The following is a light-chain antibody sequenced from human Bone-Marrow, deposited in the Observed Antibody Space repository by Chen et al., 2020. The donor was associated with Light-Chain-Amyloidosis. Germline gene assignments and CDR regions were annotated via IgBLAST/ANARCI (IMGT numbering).Light chain of an antibody. Sequence: QSALTQPASVSGSPGQSITISCTGTSSDVGGDNHVSWYQQHPDKAPNLMIYEVTNRPSWVPDRYAGSKSDNTASLTISGIQTEDEADYFCSSYTITNTIVFGSGTRVTVL. J-gene: IGLJ1*01. V-gene: IGLV2-14*01. CDR3: SSYTITNTIV. CDR2: EVT. CDR1: SSDVGGDNH.